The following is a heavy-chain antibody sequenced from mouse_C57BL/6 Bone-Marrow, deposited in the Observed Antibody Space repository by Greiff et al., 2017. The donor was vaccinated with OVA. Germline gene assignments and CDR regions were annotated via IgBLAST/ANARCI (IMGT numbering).Heavy chain of an antibody. CDR3: ARAYDYDGGYYFDY. CDR2: IRNKANGYTT. D-gene: IGHD2-4*01. V-gene: IGHV7-3*01. J-gene: IGHJ2*01. Sequence: EVQGVESGGGLVQPGGSLSLSCAASGFTFTDYYMSWVRQPPGKALEWLGFIRNKANGYTTEYSASVKGRFTISRDNSQSILYLQMNALRAEDSATYYCARAYDYDGGYYFDYWGQGTTLTVSS. CDR1: GFTFTDYY.